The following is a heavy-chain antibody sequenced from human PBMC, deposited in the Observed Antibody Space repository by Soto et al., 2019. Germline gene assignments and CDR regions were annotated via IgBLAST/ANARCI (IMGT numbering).Heavy chain of an antibody. J-gene: IGHJ4*02. Sequence: GGSLRLSCAASGFTFSSYSMNWVRQAPGKGLEWVSSISSSSSYIYYADSVKGRFTISRDNAKNSLYLQMNSLRAEDTAVYYCATVPPRLTTVVTSGYWGQGTLVTVSS. D-gene: IGHD4-17*01. CDR1: GFTFSSYS. V-gene: IGHV3-21*01. CDR3: ATVPPRLTTVVTSGY. CDR2: ISSSSSYI.